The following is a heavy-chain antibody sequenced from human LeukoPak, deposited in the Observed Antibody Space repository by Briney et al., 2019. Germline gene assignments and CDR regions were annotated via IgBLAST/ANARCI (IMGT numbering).Heavy chain of an antibody. J-gene: IGHJ2*01. CDR2: ISGSGGST. CDR3: TRDHGRGCPDL. V-gene: IGHV3-23*01. CDR1: GFTFSSYA. D-gene: IGHD3-10*01. Sequence: GGSLRLSCAASGFTFSSYAMSWVRQAPGKGLEWVSAISGSGGSTYYADSVKGRFTISRDNSKNRLYLQMNSLKTEDTAVYYCTRDHGRGCPDLWGRGTLVTVSS.